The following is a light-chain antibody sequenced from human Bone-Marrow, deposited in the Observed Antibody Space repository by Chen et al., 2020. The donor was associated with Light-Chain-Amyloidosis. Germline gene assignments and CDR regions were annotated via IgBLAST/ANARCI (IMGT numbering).Light chain of an antibody. CDR1: QTISSNY. J-gene: IGKJ4*01. CDR3: QQYGTSPLT. V-gene: IGKV3-20*01. CDR2: GSS. Sequence: DSVLTQSPGTLSLSPGEGANLSCRASQTISSNYLTWYQQKFGQAPRLLIYGSSSRATGIPDRFTGSGSGTDFTLTINRLEPEDFAMYYCQQYGTSPLTFGGGTKVEIK.